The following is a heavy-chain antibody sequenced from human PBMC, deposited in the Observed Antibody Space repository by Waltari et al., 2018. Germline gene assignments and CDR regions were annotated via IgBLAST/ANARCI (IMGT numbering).Heavy chain of an antibody. D-gene: IGHD1-1*01. J-gene: IGHJ6*02. CDR2: ISYDGRND. Sequence: QVHLVESGGGVVQPGRSLRVSCAASGFNFSDFAMHWVRQAPGKGLEWVASISYDGRNDFYGDSVEGRFTISRDNSKNTLFLQLNSLRFEDSAVYYCARLQPTLGNAWSRVLGAMDVWGQGTTVTASS. V-gene: IGHV3-30*03. CDR3: ARLQPTLGNAWSRVLGAMDV. CDR1: GFNFSDFA.